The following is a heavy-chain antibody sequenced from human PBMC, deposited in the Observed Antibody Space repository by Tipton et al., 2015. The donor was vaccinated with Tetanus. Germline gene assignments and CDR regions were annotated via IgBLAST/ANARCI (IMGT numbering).Heavy chain of an antibody. CDR1: GGSFSDYY. CDR2: INHSGST. D-gene: IGHD1-26*01. V-gene: IGHV4-34*01. CDR3: ARWEVGATKEHY. J-gene: IGHJ4*02. Sequence: TLSLTCAVYGGSFSDYYWNWIRQPPGKGLEWIGEINHSGSTNYNPSLKSRVTMSIDTSKNPFSLRLGSVTAADTAVYYCARWEVGATKEHYWGQGALVTVSS.